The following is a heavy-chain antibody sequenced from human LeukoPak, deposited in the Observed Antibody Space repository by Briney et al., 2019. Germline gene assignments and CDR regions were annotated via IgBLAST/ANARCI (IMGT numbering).Heavy chain of an antibody. Sequence: GGSLRLSCIVSGFTLSSRWMMWVRQAPGEGLEWMTNINRDGSEKNYVDSVKGRFTITRDNAENSLYLQMNSLKVEDTATYYCATYDSWSGYNIAYWGQGTLVTVSS. J-gene: IGHJ4*02. CDR1: GFTLSSRW. CDR3: ATYDSWSGYNIAY. D-gene: IGHD3-3*01. V-gene: IGHV3-7*03. CDR2: INRDGSEK.